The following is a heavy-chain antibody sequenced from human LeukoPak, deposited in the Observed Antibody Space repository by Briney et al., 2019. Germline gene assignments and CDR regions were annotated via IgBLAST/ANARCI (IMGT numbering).Heavy chain of an antibody. D-gene: IGHD1-26*01. Sequence: ASVKVSCKASGYTFTGYYMHWVRQAPGQGLEWMGWINPNSGGTNYAQKFQGRVTMTRDTSISTAYMELSRLRSDDTAVYYCARALVGATIRSGFDYWGQGTLVTVSS. V-gene: IGHV1-2*02. J-gene: IGHJ4*02. CDR3: ARALVGATIRSGFDY. CDR2: INPNSGGT. CDR1: GYTFTGYY.